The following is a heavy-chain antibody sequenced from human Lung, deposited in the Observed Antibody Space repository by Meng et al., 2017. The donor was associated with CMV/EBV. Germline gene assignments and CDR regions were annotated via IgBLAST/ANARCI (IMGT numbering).Heavy chain of an antibody. CDR3: ARAGYDSSGYYPQPFDY. V-gene: IGHV1-3*01. J-gene: IGHJ4*02. D-gene: IGHD3-22*01. Sequence: QVQLVQSGAAVTKPGASVQVSCXXXXYTFTSYAMHWVRQATGQRLEWIGWINAGNGNTKYSQRLQGRVTITRDTSASTAYMELSSLRSEDTTVYYCARAGYDSSGYYPQPFDYWGQGTLVTVSS. CDR2: INAGNGNT. CDR1: XYTFTSYA.